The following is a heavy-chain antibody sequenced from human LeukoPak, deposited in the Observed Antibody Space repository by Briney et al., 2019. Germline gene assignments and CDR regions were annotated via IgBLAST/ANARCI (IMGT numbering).Heavy chain of an antibody. CDR1: GGSVSSGDYY. Sequence: SETLSLTCTLSGGSVSSGDYYWSWIRQPPGKGLEWIGSVYYSGNTNYNPSLKSRVTISVDTSKNQFSLKLSSVTAADTAVYFCARGTGYCSGGSCYHNYFDYWGQGTLVTVSS. CDR2: VYYSGNT. J-gene: IGHJ4*02. CDR3: ARGTGYCSGGSCYHNYFDY. V-gene: IGHV4-61*08. D-gene: IGHD2-15*01.